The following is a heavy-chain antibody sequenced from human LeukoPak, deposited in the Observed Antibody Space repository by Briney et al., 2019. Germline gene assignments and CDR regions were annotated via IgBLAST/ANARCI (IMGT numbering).Heavy chain of an antibody. V-gene: IGHV4-4*07. J-gene: IGHJ5*02. CDR2: IYTSGST. CDR1: GGSTSSYY. D-gene: IGHD3-10*01. CDR3: ARDSGYYYGSGSYWWFDP. Sequence: SETLSLTCTVSGGSTSSYYWSWIRQPAGKGLEWIGRIYTSGSTNYNPSLKSRVTMSVDTSKNQFSLKLSSVTAADTAVYYCARDSGYYYGSGSYWWFDPWGQGTLVTVSS.